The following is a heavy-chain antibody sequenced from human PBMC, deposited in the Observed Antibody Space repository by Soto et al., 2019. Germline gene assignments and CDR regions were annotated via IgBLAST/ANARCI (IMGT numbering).Heavy chain of an antibody. CDR2: ITSNGGNK. J-gene: IGHJ6*02. CDR3: AREASAVAHPPVLGSRGPGSDDNNYGMDV. V-gene: IGHV3-64*04. Sequence: TGGSLRLSCAASGFTFSSYAMHWVRQAPGKGLECVSAITSNGGNKYYADSVKGRFTISRDNSKNTLYLQMNSLRAEDTAVYYCAREASAVAHPPVLGSRGPGSDDNNYGMDVWGQGTTVTVSS. D-gene: IGHD6-19*01. CDR1: GFTFSSYA.